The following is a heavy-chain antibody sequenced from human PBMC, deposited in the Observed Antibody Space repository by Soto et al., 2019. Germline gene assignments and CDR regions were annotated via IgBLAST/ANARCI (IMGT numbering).Heavy chain of an antibody. J-gene: IGHJ6*02. CDR2: IDQNGIT. CDR3: ARLNRDYYYYGMDV. V-gene: IGHV4-4*02. Sequence: SETLSLTCAVSGDPISSSKWWTWVRQTPGKGLEWIGKIDQNGITNYNPSLESRVTILKDNSKNQLSLKLTSVTTVDSAVYYCARLNRDYYYYGMDVWGQGATVTVSS. CDR1: GDPISSSKW.